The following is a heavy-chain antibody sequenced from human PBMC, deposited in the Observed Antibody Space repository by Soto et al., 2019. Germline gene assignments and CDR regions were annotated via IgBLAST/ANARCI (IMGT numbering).Heavy chain of an antibody. V-gene: IGHV4-34*01. CDR3: ARGWGRIFDY. J-gene: IGHJ4*02. CDR2: INHSGST. CDR1: GGSFSGYY. Sequence: QVQLQQWGAGLLKPSETLSLTCAVYGGSFSGYYWSWIRQPPGKGLEWIGEINHSGSTNYNPSLTSRVTISVVTSKNRFSLRLSSVTAADTAVYYCARGWGRIFDYWGQGTLVTVSS. D-gene: IGHD7-27*01.